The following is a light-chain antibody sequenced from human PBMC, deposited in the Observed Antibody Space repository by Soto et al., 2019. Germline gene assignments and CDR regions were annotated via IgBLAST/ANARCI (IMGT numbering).Light chain of an antibody. Sequence: EVVLTQSPDTLSLSPGERATLSCRASQSVGTSLAWYQQKLGQPPRLLIYGGSIRATGIPDRFSGSGSGTDFTLTVSRVEPEDFAVYHCQQYGNSPFSFGGGTKMEMK. CDR3: QQYGNSPFS. V-gene: IGKV3-20*01. J-gene: IGKJ4*01. CDR2: GGS. CDR1: QSVGTS.